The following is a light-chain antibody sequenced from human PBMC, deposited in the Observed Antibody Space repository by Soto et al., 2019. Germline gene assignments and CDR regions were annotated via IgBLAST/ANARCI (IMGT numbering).Light chain of an antibody. CDR1: SGNIGTNS. J-gene: IGLJ1*01. CDR3: AAWDDSLNGFYV. V-gene: IGLV1-44*01. CDR2: NND. Sequence: QSVLTDPPEASGTPGQGVPISFFGVSGNIGTNSLNRYQQLPGRAPKLLIYNNDLRPSGVPDRFSGSKYGTSASLAISGLQSEDEADYYCAAWDDSLNGFYVFGIGTKVTGL.